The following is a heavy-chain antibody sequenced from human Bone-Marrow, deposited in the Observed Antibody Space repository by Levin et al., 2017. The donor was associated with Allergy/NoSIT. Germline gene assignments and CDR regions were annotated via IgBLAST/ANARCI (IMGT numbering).Heavy chain of an antibody. J-gene: IGHJ4*02. D-gene: IGHD1-26*01. V-gene: IGHV4-39*07. CDR3: AREFRSGDPFDS. Sequence: SQTLSLTCTVSGGSISRSPYYWVWIRQPPGKGLEWIGSIYYIGNTYYNPSLKSRATISVDTSKNLFSLELSSVTAADTAVYYCAREFRSGDPFDSWGQGTLVTVSS. CDR2: IYYIGNT. CDR1: GGSISRSPYY.